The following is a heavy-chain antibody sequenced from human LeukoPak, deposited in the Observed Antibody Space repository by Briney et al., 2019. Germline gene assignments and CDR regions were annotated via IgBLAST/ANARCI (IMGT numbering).Heavy chain of an antibody. J-gene: IGHJ4*02. CDR1: GYTFTGYY. CDR3: ARASGSYRPETDY. D-gene: IGHD1-26*01. V-gene: IGHV1-2*02. Sequence: EASVKVSCKASGYTFTGYYMHWVRQAPGQGLEWMGWINPNSGGTNYAQKFQGRVTMTRDTSISTAYMELSRLRSDDTAVYYWARASGSYRPETDYWGQGTLVTVFS. CDR2: INPNSGGT.